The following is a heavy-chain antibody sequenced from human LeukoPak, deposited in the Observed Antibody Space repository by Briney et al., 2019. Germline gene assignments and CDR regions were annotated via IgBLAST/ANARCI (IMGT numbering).Heavy chain of an antibody. J-gene: IGHJ6*02. CDR2: ISAYNGNT. Sequence: GASVKVSCKASGGTFSSYGISWVRQAPGQGLEWMGWISAYNGNTNYAQKLQGRVTMTTDTSTSAAYMELRSLRSDDTAVYYCARDISGYFGFMDVWGQGTTVTVSS. D-gene: IGHD3-22*01. CDR3: ARDISGYFGFMDV. CDR1: GGTFSSYG. V-gene: IGHV1-18*01.